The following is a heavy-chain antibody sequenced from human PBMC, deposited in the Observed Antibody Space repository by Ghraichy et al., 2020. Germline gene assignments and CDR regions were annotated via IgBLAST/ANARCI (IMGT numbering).Heavy chain of an antibody. CDR1: GFTFSSYG. Sequence: LSLTCAASGFTFSSYGMHWVRQAPGKGLEWVAYIRYDGSIKYYADSVKGRFTISRDNSKNTLYLQMNSLRAEDTAVYYCAKKLAGSRDYFDYWGQGTLVTVSS. J-gene: IGHJ4*02. V-gene: IGHV3-30*02. CDR3: AKKLAGSRDYFDY. D-gene: IGHD3-10*01. CDR2: IRYDGSIK.